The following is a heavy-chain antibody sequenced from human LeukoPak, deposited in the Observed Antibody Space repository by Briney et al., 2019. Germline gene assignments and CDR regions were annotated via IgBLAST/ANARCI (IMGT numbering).Heavy chain of an antibody. CDR3: AKDGAWLRFDD. D-gene: IGHD5-12*01. Sequence: PGGSLRLSCAASGFTFSNYNMHWVRQAPGKGLEWVSGVSPSGDITYYADSVKGRFTISRDNSKNTVYLQMNNVRAEDTAVYYCAKDGAWLRFDDWGQGTLVTVSS. V-gene: IGHV3-23*01. J-gene: IGHJ4*02. CDR1: GFTFSNYN. CDR2: VSPSGDIT.